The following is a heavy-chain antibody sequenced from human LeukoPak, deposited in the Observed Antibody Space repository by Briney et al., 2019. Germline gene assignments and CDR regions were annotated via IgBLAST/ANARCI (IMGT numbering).Heavy chain of an antibody. Sequence: SLRHSCAASGFTFGDYAMHWVRQPPGKGLEWVSGIGWNSGSIVYADSVRGRFTISRDNAKNSLYLQMKSLRAEDMALYYCAKSKTLAVAGAIDLWGQGALVTVSS. CDR2: IGWNSGSI. CDR1: GFTFGDYA. V-gene: IGHV3-9*03. D-gene: IGHD6-19*01. CDR3: AKSKTLAVAGAIDL. J-gene: IGHJ5*02.